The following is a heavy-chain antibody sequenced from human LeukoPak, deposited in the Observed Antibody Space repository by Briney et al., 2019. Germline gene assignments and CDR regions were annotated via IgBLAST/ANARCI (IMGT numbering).Heavy chain of an antibody. CDR1: GGSFSGYY. CDR2: INHSGST. J-gene: IGHJ6*03. CDR3: ASPYYYYMDV. Sequence: SETLSLTCAVYGGSFSGYYWSWIRQPPGKGLEWIGEINHSGSTNYNPSLKSRVTISVDTSKNQFSLKLSSVTAADTAVYYCASPYYYYMDVWGKGTTVTISS. V-gene: IGHV4-34*01.